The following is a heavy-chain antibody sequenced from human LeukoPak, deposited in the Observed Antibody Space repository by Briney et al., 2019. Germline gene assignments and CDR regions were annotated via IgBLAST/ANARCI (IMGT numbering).Heavy chain of an antibody. J-gene: IGHJ4*02. D-gene: IGHD3-3*01. CDR2: IWYDGSNK. CDR1: GFTVSSKY. V-gene: IGHV3-33*06. Sequence: PGGSLRLSCAASGFTVSSKYMSWVRRAPGKGLEWVAVIWYDGSNKYYADSVKGRFTISRDNSKNTLYLQMNSLRAEDTAVYYCAKALGVVLPELYYFDYWGQGTLVTVSS. CDR3: AKALGVVLPELYYFDY.